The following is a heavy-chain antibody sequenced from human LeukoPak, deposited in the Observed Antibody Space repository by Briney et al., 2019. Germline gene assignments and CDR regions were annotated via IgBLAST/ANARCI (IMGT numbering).Heavy chain of an antibody. D-gene: IGHD3-10*01. CDR3: ARIDFYGSGSYNY. CDR1: GYTFTNYG. V-gene: IGHV1-18*01. Sequence: ASVKVSCKASGYTFTNYGISWERQAPGQGLEWMGWISAYNGKTNYAQILQGRVTMTTDTSTSTAYMELRSLRSDDTALFYCARIDFYGSGSYNYWGQGTLVTVSS. J-gene: IGHJ4*02. CDR2: ISAYNGKT.